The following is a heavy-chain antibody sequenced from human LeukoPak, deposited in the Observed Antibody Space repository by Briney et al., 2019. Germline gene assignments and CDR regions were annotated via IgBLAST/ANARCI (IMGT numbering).Heavy chain of an antibody. V-gene: IGHV4-38-2*01. CDR1: GDSITSGYF. J-gene: IGHJ4*02. CDR2: IYHSGTT. D-gene: IGHD4-17*01. CDR3: ASAPDPGDYGAAFDF. Sequence: PSETLSLTCAVSGDSITSGYFWGWIRQSPGKGLEWIASIYHSGTTYYNQYFKSRLTMSVDTSKNQFSLKLTSVAAADTAVYYCASAPDPGDYGAAFDFWGQGALVNVSS.